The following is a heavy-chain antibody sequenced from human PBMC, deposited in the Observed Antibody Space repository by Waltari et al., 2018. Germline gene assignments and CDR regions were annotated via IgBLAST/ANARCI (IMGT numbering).Heavy chain of an antibody. Sequence: EVQLVESGGGLVKPGGSLRLSCVASGFSFNAYTMNWVRHTPEKGLEWVSSIGSSSTYTYYADSVKGRFTISRDNAANSLHLEMNALRPEDTAVYYCASHLEDFYYYMDVWDKGTTVTVSS. CDR3: ASHLEDFYYYMDV. V-gene: IGHV3-21*06. CDR2: IGSSSTYT. J-gene: IGHJ6*03. CDR1: GFSFNAYT.